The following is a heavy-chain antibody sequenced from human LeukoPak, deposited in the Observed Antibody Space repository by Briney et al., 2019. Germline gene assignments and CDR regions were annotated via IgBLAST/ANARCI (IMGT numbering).Heavy chain of an antibody. D-gene: IGHD3-16*02. J-gene: IGHJ4*02. CDR1: GYTFTSYG. V-gene: IGHV1-18*01. Sequence: ASVKNSCKASGYTFTSYGISWVRQAPGEGVEWMGWISAYNGNTNDAQKLQGRVTMTTDTSTSTAYMELRSLRSDDTAVYYCARDRRYDYVWGSYRSTLPDYWGQGTLVTVSS. CDR2: ISAYNGNT. CDR3: ARDRRYDYVWGSYRSTLPDY.